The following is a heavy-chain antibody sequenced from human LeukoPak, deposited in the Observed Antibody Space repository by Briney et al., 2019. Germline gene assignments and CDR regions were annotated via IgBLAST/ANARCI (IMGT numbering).Heavy chain of an antibody. J-gene: IGHJ4*02. CDR3: AKKSGNLYYFDY. CDR2: ISGTGVST. D-gene: IGHD3-16*01. V-gene: IGHV3-23*01. Sequence: GGSLRLSCAASGFTFSSHDMHWVRQAPGKGLEWVSAISGTGVSTYYADSEKGRFTISRDDSKNTLSLQMNSLRAEDTAIYYCAKKSGNLYYFDYWGQGTLVTVSS. CDR1: GFTFSSHD.